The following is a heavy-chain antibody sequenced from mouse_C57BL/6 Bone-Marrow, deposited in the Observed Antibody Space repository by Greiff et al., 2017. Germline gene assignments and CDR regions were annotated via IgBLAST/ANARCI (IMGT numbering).Heavy chain of an antibody. V-gene: IGHV1-69*01. CDR1: GYTFTSYW. CDR2: IDPSDSYT. D-gene: IGHD2-2*01. Sequence: QVQLQQPGAELVMPGASVKLSCKASGYTFTSYWMHWVKQRPGQGLEWIGEIDPSDSYTNYNQKFKGKSTLTVDKSSSTAYMQLSSLTSEDSAVYYCARGDYGYDVGAMDYWGKGTSVTVSS. CDR3: ARGDYGYDVGAMDY. J-gene: IGHJ4*01.